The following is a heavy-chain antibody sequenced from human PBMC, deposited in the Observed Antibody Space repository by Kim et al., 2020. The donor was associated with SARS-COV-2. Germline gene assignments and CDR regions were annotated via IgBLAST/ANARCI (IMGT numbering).Heavy chain of an antibody. CDR2: ISYDGSNK. Sequence: GGSLRLSCAASGFTFSSYGMHWVRQAPGKGLEWVAVISYDGSNKYYADSVKGRFTISRDNSKNTLYLQMNSLRAEDTAVYYCSKDLGSEPDAFDIWGQGTMVTVSS. V-gene: IGHV3-30*18. CDR3: SKDLGSEPDAFDI. J-gene: IGHJ3*02. CDR1: GFTFSSYG. D-gene: IGHD1-26*01.